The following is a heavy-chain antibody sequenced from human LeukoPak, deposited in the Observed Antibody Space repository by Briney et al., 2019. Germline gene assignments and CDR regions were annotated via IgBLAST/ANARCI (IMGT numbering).Heavy chain of an antibody. Sequence: GGSLRLSCAASGFTFSSYAMSWVRQAPGKGLEWVSAISGSGGSTYYADSVKGRFTISRDNSKNTLYLQMNSLRAEDTAVYYCARDRKWLRWFDPWGQGTLVTVSS. D-gene: IGHD5-18*01. J-gene: IGHJ5*02. CDR1: GFTFSSYA. CDR2: ISGSGGST. V-gene: IGHV3-23*01. CDR3: ARDRKWLRWFDP.